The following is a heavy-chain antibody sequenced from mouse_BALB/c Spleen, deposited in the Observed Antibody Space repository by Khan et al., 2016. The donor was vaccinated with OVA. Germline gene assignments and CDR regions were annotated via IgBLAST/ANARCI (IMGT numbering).Heavy chain of an antibody. D-gene: IGHD3-2*01. CDR3: ARSGQLGLRGGFTY. J-gene: IGHJ3*01. CDR1: GYTFTTYT. CDR2: INPSNDYT. V-gene: IGHV1-4*01. Sequence: QVHVKQSGAELARPGASVKMSCKTSGYTFTTYTLHWVKQRPGRSLEWIGYINPSNDYTNYNQKFKDKSTLTADKSSSTAYMQLSSLTSEDSAVDYCARSGQLGLRGGFTYWGQGTLVTVSA.